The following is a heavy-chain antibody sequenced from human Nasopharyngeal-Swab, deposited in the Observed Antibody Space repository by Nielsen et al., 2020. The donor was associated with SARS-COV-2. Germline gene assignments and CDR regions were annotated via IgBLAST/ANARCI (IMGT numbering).Heavy chain of an antibody. CDR1: GYTLTELS. CDR3: ATADPAGSPSVWFDY. D-gene: IGHD1-14*01. CDR2: FDPEDGET. V-gene: IGHV1-24*01. Sequence: ASVKVSCKVSGYTLTELSMHWVRQAPGKGLEWMEGFDPEDGETIYAQKFQGRVTMTEDTSTDTAYMELSSLRSEDTAVYYCATADPAGSPSVWFDYWGQGTLVTVSS. J-gene: IGHJ4*02.